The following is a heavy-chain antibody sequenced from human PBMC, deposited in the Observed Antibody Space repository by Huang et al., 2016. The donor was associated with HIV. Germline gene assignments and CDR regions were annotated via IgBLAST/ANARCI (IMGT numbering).Heavy chain of an antibody. CDR3: ARHNIYCSGGGCSSFDY. CDR1: GGSISSSNYY. Sequence: QLQLRESGPGLVKASETLSLTCIVSGGSISSSNYYLGWVRQPPGKGLEWIESICYAGNTFSHPSLERRLPISVETSKNHLSLNVRSLTAADTAMSYCARHNIYCSGGGCSSFDYWGQGTLVTVSS. V-gene: IGHV4-39*01. CDR2: ICYAGNT. J-gene: IGHJ4*02. D-gene: IGHD2-15*01.